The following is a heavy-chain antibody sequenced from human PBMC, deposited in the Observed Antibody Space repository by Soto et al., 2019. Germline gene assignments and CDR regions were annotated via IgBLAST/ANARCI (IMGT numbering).Heavy chain of an antibody. Sequence: ASVKVSCKASGYTFTSYAMHWVRQAPGQRLEWMGWINAGNGNTKYSQKFQGRVTITRDTSASTAYMELSSLRSEDTAVYYCARVRSTVDCALFDAFDIWGQGTMVTVSS. CDR1: GYTFTSYA. J-gene: IGHJ3*02. CDR2: INAGNGNT. D-gene: IGHD4-17*01. CDR3: ARVRSTVDCALFDAFDI. V-gene: IGHV1-3*01.